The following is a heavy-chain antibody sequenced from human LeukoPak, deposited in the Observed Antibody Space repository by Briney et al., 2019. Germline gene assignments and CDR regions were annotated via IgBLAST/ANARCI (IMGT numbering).Heavy chain of an antibody. V-gene: IGHV1-8*01. CDR3: ARVEYSSGYSHVY. J-gene: IGHJ4*02. CDR2: MNPNSGNT. Sequence: ASVKVSCKASGYTFTSYDINWVRQATGQRLEWMGWMNPNSGNTGYAQKLQGRVTMTRDTSITTAYMELSSLRSEDTAVYYCARVEYSSGYSHVYWGQGTLVTVSS. D-gene: IGHD3-22*01. CDR1: GYTFTSYD.